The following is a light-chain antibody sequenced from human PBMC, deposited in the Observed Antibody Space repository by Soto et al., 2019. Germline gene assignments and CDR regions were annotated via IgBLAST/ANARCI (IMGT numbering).Light chain of an antibody. V-gene: IGKV3-20*01. Sequence: TQSPGTLSLSPGERATLSCRASQSVSSSYLAWYQQKPGQAPRLLIYGASSRATGIPDRFSGSGSGTDFTLTISRLEPEDFAVYYCQQYGSSPLTFGGGTKVEIK. CDR1: QSVSSSY. CDR3: QQYGSSPLT. CDR2: GAS. J-gene: IGKJ4*01.